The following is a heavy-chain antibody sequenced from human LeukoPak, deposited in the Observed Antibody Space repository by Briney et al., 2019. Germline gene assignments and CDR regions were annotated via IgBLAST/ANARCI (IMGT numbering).Heavy chain of an antibody. CDR3: ARLVGYGPLYYFDY. D-gene: IGHD5-18*01. V-gene: IGHV4-59*01. CDR1: GGSISSYY. Sequence: SETLSLTCTVSGGSISSYYWSWIRQPPGKGLEWIGYIYYSGSTNYNPSLKSRVTISVDTSKNQFSLKPSSVTAADTAVYYCARLVGYGPLYYFDYWGQGTLVTVSS. J-gene: IGHJ4*02. CDR2: IYYSGST.